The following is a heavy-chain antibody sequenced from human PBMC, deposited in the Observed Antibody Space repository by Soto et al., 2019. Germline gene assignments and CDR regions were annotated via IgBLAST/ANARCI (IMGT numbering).Heavy chain of an antibody. CDR3: ARDNGQNYGTTAARSWFHP. J-gene: IGHJ5*02. CDR2: VNPSGDSR. CDR1: GLSFRDYF. D-gene: IGHD4-17*01. V-gene: IGHV1-46*01. Sequence: AWVKVSCKASGLSFRDYFMQWVRQAPGQGLEWMGIVNPSGDSRNYAPKFQGSVTITRDTSTSTVYMDLSSLRYEDTAVYYCARDNGQNYGTTAARSWFHPWGQGTPVTVSS.